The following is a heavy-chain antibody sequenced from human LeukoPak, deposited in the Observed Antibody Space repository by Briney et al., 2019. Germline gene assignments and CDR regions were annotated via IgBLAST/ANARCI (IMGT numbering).Heavy chain of an antibody. Sequence: GGSLRLSCAASGFTFSSYWMRWVRQAPGKGLVWVSRINSDGSSTSYADSVKGRFTISRDNAKNTLYLQMNSLRAGDTAVYYCARARDSSGYYFGLWGQGTLVTVSS. V-gene: IGHV3-74*01. CDR1: GFTFSSYW. CDR3: ARARDSSGYYFGL. D-gene: IGHD3-22*01. J-gene: IGHJ4*02. CDR2: INSDGSST.